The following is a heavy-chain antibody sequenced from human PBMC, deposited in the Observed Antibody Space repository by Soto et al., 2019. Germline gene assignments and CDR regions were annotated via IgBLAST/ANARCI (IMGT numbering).Heavy chain of an antibody. CDR1: GGTFSSYA. V-gene: IGHV1-69*12. D-gene: IGHD2-21*02. Sequence: QVQLVQSGAEVKKPGSSVKVSCKASGGTFSSYAISWVRQAPGQGLEWMGGIIPIFGTANYAQKFQGRVTITADEPTSTAYMELSSLRSEDTAVYYCASPYLGCGGDCYFSYYYGMDVWGQGTTVTVSS. CDR3: ASPYLGCGGDCYFSYYYGMDV. CDR2: IIPIFGTA. J-gene: IGHJ6*02.